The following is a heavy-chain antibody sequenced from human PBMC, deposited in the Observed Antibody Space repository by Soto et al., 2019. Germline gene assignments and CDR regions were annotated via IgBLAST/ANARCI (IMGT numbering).Heavy chain of an antibody. V-gene: IGHV4-39*01. D-gene: IGHD6-19*01. CDR2: IYYSGST. Sequence: PSETLSLTCTVSGGSISSSSYYWGWIRQPPGKGLEWIGSIYYSGSTYYNPSLKSRVTISVDTSKNQFSLKLSSVTAADTAVYYCARHGSRQWLVPGGWFDPWGQGTLVTVSS. CDR1: GGSISSSSYY. CDR3: ARHGSRQWLVPGGWFDP. J-gene: IGHJ5*02.